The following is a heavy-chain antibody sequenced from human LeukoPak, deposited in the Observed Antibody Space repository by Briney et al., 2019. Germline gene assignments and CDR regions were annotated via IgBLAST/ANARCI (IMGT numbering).Heavy chain of an antibody. Sequence: GGSLRLSCAASGFIFSDYYMSWIRQAPGKGLEWVSYISSSASTVYYADSVKGRFTVSRDNGRKSLYLQMNSLRAEDTAVYFCARKSMWMGVWGQGTTVTVSS. CDR1: GFIFSDYY. V-gene: IGHV3-11*01. CDR3: ARKSMWMGV. J-gene: IGHJ6*02. D-gene: IGHD5-12*01. CDR2: ISSSASTV.